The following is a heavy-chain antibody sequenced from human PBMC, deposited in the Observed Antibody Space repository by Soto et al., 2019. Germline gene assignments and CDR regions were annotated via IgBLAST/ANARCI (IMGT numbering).Heavy chain of an antibody. V-gene: IGHV3-21*01. J-gene: IGHJ6*03. CDR2: ISTSSSYI. CDR3: AREVSRATSGYYYMDV. Sequence: PGGSRRLSCAASEFRFSSYSWSWVRQAPGKGLEWVSSISTSSSYINYADSAKGRFTISRDNAKNSLYLQMNSLRVEDTAVYYCAREVSRATSGYYYMDVWGKGTTVTVS. D-gene: IGHD2-21*01. CDR1: EFRFSSYS.